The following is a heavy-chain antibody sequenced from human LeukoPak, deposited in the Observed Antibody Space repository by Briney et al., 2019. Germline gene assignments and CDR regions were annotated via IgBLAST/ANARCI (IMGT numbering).Heavy chain of an antibody. CDR3: ARDSGYSSSTWFDP. V-gene: IGHV3-21*01. CDR2: ISSSSSYI. Sequence: YPGGSLRLSCAASGFTFSSYSMNWVRQAPGKGLEWVSSISSSSSYIYYADSVKGRFAISRDNAKNSLYLQMNSLRAEDTAVYYCARDSGYSSSTWFDPWGQGTLVTVSS. CDR1: GFTFSSYS. D-gene: IGHD6-13*01. J-gene: IGHJ5*02.